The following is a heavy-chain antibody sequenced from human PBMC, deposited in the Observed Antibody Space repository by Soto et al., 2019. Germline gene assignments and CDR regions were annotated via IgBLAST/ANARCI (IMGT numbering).Heavy chain of an antibody. CDR3: ARDVVVEPAAHLPQL. CDR1: GYTFTAYY. CDR2: INPNSGGT. V-gene: IGHV1-2*02. J-gene: IGHJ2*01. Sequence: QVQLVQSGAEVKKPGASVKVSCKASGYTFTAYYMHWVRQAPGQGLEWMGWINPNSGGTNYAQKFQGGVTMTRDTSVSTAYMELSSLRSDDTAVYYCARDVVVEPAAHLPQLWGRGTLVTVSS. D-gene: IGHD2-2*01.